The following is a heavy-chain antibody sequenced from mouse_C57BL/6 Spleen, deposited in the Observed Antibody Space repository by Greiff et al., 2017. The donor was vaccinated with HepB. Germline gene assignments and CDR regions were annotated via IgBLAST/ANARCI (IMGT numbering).Heavy chain of an antibody. D-gene: IGHD1-1*01. V-gene: IGHV1-59*01. CDR2: IDPSDSYT. J-gene: IGHJ2*01. CDR1: GYTFTSYW. CDR3: TTTVVAADY. Sequence: QVQLKQPGAELVRPGTSVKLSCKASGYTFTSYWMHWVKQRPGQGLEWIGVIDPSDSYTNYNQKFKGKATLTVDTSSSTAYMQLSSLTSEDSAVYYCTTTVVAADYWGQGTTLTVSS.